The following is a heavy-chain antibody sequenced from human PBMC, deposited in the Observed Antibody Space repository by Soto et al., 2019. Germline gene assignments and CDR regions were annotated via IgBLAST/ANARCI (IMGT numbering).Heavy chain of an antibody. D-gene: IGHD2-8*02. Sequence: QVQLVESGGGVVQPGRSLRLSCAASGFIFSNYGMHWVRQAPGKGLEWVTIISYDGSVKYYADSVKGRFTISRDNSKNTLYLKMNSLRAEDTAVYYCAKDGTGGPPYYFDYWGQGTLVTVSS. CDR1: GFIFSNYG. CDR3: AKDGTGGPPYYFDY. CDR2: ISYDGSVK. V-gene: IGHV3-30*18. J-gene: IGHJ4*02.